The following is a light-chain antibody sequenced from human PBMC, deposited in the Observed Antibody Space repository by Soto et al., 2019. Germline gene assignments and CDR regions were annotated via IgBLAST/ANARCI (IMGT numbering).Light chain of an antibody. CDR2: DVS. Sequence: QSALTQPASVSGSPGQSITISCTGTSSDVGGYNYVSWYQQHPGKAPKLMIYDVSNRPSGVSNRFSGSKSGNTASLTISGLQAEDEADYYCSSYAGSNWWVFGTGTKVTVL. V-gene: IGLV2-14*03. CDR1: SSDVGGYNY. J-gene: IGLJ1*01. CDR3: SSYAGSNWWV.